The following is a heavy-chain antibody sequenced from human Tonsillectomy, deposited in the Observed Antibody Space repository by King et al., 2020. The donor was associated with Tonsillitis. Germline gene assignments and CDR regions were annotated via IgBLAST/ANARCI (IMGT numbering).Heavy chain of an antibody. CDR2: ISCSGGDT. CDR3: VKDGQSEGTSRGYFDC. Sequence: VQLVESAGGLLQQGGSLRLSCAASGYTFTNYAMIWDRLAPGKGREWVSAISCSGGDTYYPVSVKGWFTISKDNSKNTLYLQMYSLRAEDTAIYYCVKDGQSEGTSRGYFDCWGQGTLVTVSS. J-gene: IGHJ4*02. V-gene: IGHV3-23*04. D-gene: IGHD3-10*01. CDR1: GYTFTNYA.